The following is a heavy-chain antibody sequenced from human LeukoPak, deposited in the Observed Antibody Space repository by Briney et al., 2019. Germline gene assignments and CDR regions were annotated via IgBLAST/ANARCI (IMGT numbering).Heavy chain of an antibody. J-gene: IGHJ6*03. CDR2: IYYSGST. Sequence: PSETLSLTCTVSGGSISGSSYYWGWIRQPPGKGLGWIGNIYYSGSTYYNPSLKSRVTISVDTSKNQFSLKLSPVTAADTAVYYCAREMQDKSLQWIGELKKYYYYYMDVWGKGTTVIVSS. CDR3: AREMQDKSLQWIGELKKYYYYYMDV. V-gene: IGHV4-39*07. D-gene: IGHD3-10*01. CDR1: GGSISGSSYY.